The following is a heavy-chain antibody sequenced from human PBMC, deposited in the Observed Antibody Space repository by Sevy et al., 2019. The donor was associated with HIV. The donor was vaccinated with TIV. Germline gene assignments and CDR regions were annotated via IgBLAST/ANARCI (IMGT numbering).Heavy chain of an antibody. CDR1: GFTFSSYE. CDR3: ARDRITMIVVEVYYYGMDV. CDR2: ISSSGSTI. Sequence: GGSLRLSCAASGFTFSSYEMNWVRQAPGKGLEWVSYISSSGSTIYYADSVKGRFNNSRDNAKNQLYLQMNSLRAEDTAVYYCARDRITMIVVEVYYYGMDVWGQGTTVTVSS. V-gene: IGHV3-48*03. D-gene: IGHD3-22*01. J-gene: IGHJ6*02.